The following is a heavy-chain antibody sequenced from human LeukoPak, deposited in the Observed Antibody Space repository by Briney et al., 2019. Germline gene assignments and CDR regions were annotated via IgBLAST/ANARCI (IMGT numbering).Heavy chain of an antibody. J-gene: IGHJ4*02. CDR1: GFTFNSYA. CDR2: FSGSGDST. D-gene: IGHD3-9*01. V-gene: IGHV3-23*01. Sequence: GGSLRLSCAASGFTFNSYAMSWVRQAPGKGLEWVSLFSGSGDSTYYRDSVKGRFTISRDNSKNTLYLQMNSLRAEDTAVYYCARDSRYDILTGPLDYWGQGTLVTVSS. CDR3: ARDSRYDILTGPLDY.